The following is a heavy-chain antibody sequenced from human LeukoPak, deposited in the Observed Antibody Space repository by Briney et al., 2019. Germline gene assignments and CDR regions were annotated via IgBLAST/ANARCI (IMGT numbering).Heavy chain of an antibody. D-gene: IGHD3-22*01. CDR1: GGSISSSRYY. Sequence: SETLSLTCTASGGSISSSRYYWGWIRQPPGKGLEWIGSIYYSGSPSYNPSLKSRVTISVDTSKNQFSLKLNSVTAADTAVYYCARLYSSGYQPHTTYFDYWGQGTLVTVSS. V-gene: IGHV4-39*01. J-gene: IGHJ4*02. CDR3: ARLYSSGYQPHTTYFDY. CDR2: IYYSGSP.